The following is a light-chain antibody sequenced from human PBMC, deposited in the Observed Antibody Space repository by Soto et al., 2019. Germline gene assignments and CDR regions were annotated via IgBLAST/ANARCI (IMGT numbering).Light chain of an antibody. CDR2: STD. CDR3: LLYYGGGGL. J-gene: IGLJ1*01. CDR1: TGEVSSGNF. Sequence: QAVVTQAPSLTVSPGGTVTLTCASSTGEVSSGNFPNWFQQKPGQAPRALTYSTDSKYSWTPARFSGSLVGGKAALTLSGVQPEDEADYYFLLYYGGGGLFGPGTKVTVL. V-gene: IGLV7-43*01.